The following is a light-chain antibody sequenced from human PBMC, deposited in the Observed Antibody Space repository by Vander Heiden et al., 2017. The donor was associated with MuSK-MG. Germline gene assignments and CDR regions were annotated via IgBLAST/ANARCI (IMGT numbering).Light chain of an antibody. CDR2: EVT. CDR3: CSFAGSNNLV. J-gene: IGLJ3*02. V-gene: IGLV2-8*01. Sequence: QSALTQPPSASGSPGQSVTISCTGTFSDVGGYDYVSWYQQHPGKAPKLMIYEVTKRPSGVPHRFSGSKSGNTASLTVSGLQAEDEADYYCCSFAGSNNLVFGGGTKLTVL. CDR1: FSDVGGYDY.